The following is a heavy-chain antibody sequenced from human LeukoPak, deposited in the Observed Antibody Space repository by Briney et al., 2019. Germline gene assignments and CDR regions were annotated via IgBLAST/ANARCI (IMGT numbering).Heavy chain of an antibody. CDR3: ARVSGSGTALDAFDI. Sequence: PSETLSLTCAVSGYSISSGHYWGWIRQPPGKGLEWIGSMYHSGSTYFNPSLKSRVTTSVDTSKNQFSLTLSSVTAADTAVYFCARVSGSGTALDAFDIWGQGTMVIVSS. CDR2: MYHSGST. J-gene: IGHJ3*02. CDR1: GYSISSGHY. V-gene: IGHV4-38-2*01. D-gene: IGHD1-1*01.